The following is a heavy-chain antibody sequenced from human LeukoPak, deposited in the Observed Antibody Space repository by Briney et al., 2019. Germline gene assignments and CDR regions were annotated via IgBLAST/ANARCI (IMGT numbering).Heavy chain of an antibody. V-gene: IGHV4-38-2*02. J-gene: IGHJ6*04. CDR3: ARDSSSWYAYYYGMDV. Sequence: SETLSLTCAVSGYSISSGYYWGWIRQPPGKGLEWIGSIYHSGSTYYNPSLKSRVTISVDTSKNQLSLKLSSVTAADTAVYYCARDSSSWYAYYYGMDVWGKGTTVTVSS. D-gene: IGHD6-13*01. CDR1: GYSISSGYY. CDR2: IYHSGST.